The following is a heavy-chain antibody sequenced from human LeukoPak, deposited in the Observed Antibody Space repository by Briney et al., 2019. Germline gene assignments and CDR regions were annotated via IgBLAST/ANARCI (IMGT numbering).Heavy chain of an antibody. CDR2: INPNSGGT. CDR1: GYTFTGYY. D-gene: IGHD1-1*01. V-gene: IGHV1-2*02. Sequence: ASVTVSCKASGYTFTGYYMHWVRQAPGQGVEWMGWINPNSGGTNYAQKFRGRVTMTRDTSISTAYMELSRLRSDDTAVYYCARLTTWAAFDYWGQGTLVTVSS. CDR3: ARLTTWAAFDY. J-gene: IGHJ4*02.